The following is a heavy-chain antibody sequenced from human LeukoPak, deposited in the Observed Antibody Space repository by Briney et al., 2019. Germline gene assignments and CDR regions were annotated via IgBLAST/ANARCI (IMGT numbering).Heavy chain of an antibody. D-gene: IGHD6-19*01. CDR3: ARDYGSGWYTGFDY. CDR1: GFTFDDYG. Sequence: GGSLRLSCAASGFTFDDYGMSWVRQAPGKGLEWVPGINWNGGSTGYADSVKGRFTISRDNAKNSLYLQMNSLRAEDTALYHCARDYGSGWYTGFDYWGQGTLVTVSS. CDR2: INWNGGST. V-gene: IGHV3-20*01. J-gene: IGHJ4*02.